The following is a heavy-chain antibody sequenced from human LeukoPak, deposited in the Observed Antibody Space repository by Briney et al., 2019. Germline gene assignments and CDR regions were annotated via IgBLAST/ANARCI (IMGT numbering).Heavy chain of an antibody. J-gene: IGHJ3*02. D-gene: IGHD4-23*01. V-gene: IGHV1-2*02. CDR1: GYTFNGYY. Sequence: ASVKVSCKASGYTFNGYYVHWVRQAPGQGLEWMGWINPNNGGTNYAQKFQGRVTMTRDTSISTAYMELSRLRSDDTAVYYCARDKTNSDAFDIWGQGTMVTVSS. CDR2: INPNNGGT. CDR3: ARDKTNSDAFDI.